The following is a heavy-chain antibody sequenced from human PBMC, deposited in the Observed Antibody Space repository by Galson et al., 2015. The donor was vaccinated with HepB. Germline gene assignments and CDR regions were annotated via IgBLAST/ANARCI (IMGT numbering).Heavy chain of an antibody. V-gene: IGHV3-73*01. Sequence: SLRLSCAASGFTFSGSAIHWVRQASGKGPEWIGHIRSKATNFAALYVPSLKGRFTISRDDSKNLAYLPMRRLKTDDTAVYYCGRSGDFSGYSSRWGQGTLVTVSS. CDR3: GRSGDFSGYSSR. CDR1: GFTFSGSA. J-gene: IGHJ4*02. CDR2: IRSKATNFAA. D-gene: IGHD6-13*01.